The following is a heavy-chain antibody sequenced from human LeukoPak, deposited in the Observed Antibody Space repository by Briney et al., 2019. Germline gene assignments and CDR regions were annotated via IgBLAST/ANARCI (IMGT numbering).Heavy chain of an antibody. V-gene: IGHV1-3*01. Sequence: GASVKVSCKASGYTFTSYAMHWVRQAPGQRLEWMGWINAGNGNTKYSRKFQGRVTITRDTSASTAYMELSSLRSEDTAVYYCARSNWNDGFDYWGQGTLVTVSS. CDR3: ARSNWNDGFDY. J-gene: IGHJ4*02. CDR1: GYTFTSYA. CDR2: INAGNGNT. D-gene: IGHD1-1*01.